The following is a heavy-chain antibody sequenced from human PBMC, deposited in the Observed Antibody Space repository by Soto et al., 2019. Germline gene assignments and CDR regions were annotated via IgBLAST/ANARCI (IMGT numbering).Heavy chain of an antibody. Sequence: VASVKVSCKVSGYTLTELSMHWVRQAPGKGLEWMGGFDPEDGETIYAQKFQGRVTMTEGTSTDTAYMELSSLRSEDTAVYYCATVPTMIVVGDGFDPWGQGTLVTVSS. CDR1: GYTLTELS. J-gene: IGHJ5*02. V-gene: IGHV1-24*01. CDR2: FDPEDGET. CDR3: ATVPTMIVVGDGFDP. D-gene: IGHD3-22*01.